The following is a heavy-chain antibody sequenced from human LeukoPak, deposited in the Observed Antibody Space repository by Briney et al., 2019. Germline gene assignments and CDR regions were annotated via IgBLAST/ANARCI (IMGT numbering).Heavy chain of an antibody. D-gene: IGHD6-6*01. J-gene: IGHJ4*02. V-gene: IGHV3-7*05. CDR2: IKPDGSGK. CDR1: GFTFSRYW. CDR3: ARDRGDGSSSWDY. Sequence: GGSLRLSCAASGFTFSRYWMSWVRQAPGKGLEWVANIKPDGSGKYYLDSVKGRFTVSRDNARNSQFLQMNSLRAEDTAVYYCARDRGDGSSSWDYWGQGTLVTVSS.